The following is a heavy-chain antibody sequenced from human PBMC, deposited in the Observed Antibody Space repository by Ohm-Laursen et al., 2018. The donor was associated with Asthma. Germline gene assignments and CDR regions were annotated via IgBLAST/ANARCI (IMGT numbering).Heavy chain of an antibody. CDR2: IYYSGNT. J-gene: IGHJ4*02. Sequence: SDTLSLTCAVPGGSISGSSYFWGWIRQPPGKGLEWIGGIYYSGNTYYNPALKSRVTISVDKSKNQFSLKLSSVTAADTAVYYCARQRRDGFAYWGQGTLVTVSS. V-gene: IGHV4-39*01. CDR1: GGSISGSSYF. D-gene: IGHD5-24*01. CDR3: ARQRRDGFAY.